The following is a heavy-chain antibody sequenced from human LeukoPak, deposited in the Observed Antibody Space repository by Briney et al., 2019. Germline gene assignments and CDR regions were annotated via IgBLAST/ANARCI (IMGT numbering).Heavy chain of an antibody. J-gene: IGHJ4*02. D-gene: IGHD1-26*01. CDR3: ARLRLSGSYPDY. CDR2: ISSSGSTI. V-gene: IGHV3-48*03. CDR1: GFTFSSYE. Sequence: GGSLRLSCAAPGFTFSSYEMNWVRQAPAKGLEWVSYISSSGSTIYYADSVKGRFTISRDNAKNSLYLQMNSLRAEDTAVYYCARLRLSGSYPDYWGQGTLVTVSS.